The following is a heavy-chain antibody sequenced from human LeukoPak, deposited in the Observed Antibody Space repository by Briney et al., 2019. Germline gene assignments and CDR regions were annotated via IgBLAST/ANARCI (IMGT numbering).Heavy chain of an antibody. J-gene: IGHJ4*02. CDR2: INPNSGGT. V-gene: IGHV1-2*06. D-gene: IGHD6-19*01. Sequence: ASVKVSCKASGYTFTGYYMHWVRQAPGQGLEWMGRINPNSGGTNYAQKFQGRVTMTRDTSISTAYMELSRLRSDDTAVYYYATEATVADLYYFDYWSQGTLVTVSS. CDR1: GYTFTGYY. CDR3: ATEATVADLYYFDY.